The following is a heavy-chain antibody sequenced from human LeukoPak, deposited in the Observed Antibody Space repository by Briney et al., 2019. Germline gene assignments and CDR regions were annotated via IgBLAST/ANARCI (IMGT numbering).Heavy chain of an antibody. D-gene: IGHD6-19*01. CDR1: GFTFSSYA. V-gene: IGHV3-23*01. CDR2: ISGSGGST. J-gene: IGHJ4*02. Sequence: GGSLRLSCAASGFTFSSYAMSWVRLAPGKGLEWVSAISGSGGSTYYADSVKGRFTISRDNSKNTLYLQMNSLRAEDTAVYYCAKFKSGGWYTYYFDYWGQGTLVTVSS. CDR3: AKFKSGGWYTYYFDY.